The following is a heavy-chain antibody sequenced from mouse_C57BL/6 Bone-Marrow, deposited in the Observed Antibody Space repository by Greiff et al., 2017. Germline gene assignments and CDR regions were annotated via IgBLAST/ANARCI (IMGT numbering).Heavy chain of an antibody. J-gene: IGHJ3*01. V-gene: IGHV1-62-3*01. CDR1: GYTFTSYW. Sequence: QVHVKQPGAELVKPGASVKLSCKASGYTFTSYWMHWVKQRPGRGLEWIGRIDPNSGGTKYNEKFKSKATLTVDQSSSTAYMQLNSLTSEDSAVYYCARWAYWGQGTLVTVSA. CDR3: ARWAY. CDR2: IDPNSGGT.